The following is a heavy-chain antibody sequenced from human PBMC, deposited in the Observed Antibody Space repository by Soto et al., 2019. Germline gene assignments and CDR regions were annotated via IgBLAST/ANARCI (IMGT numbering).Heavy chain of an antibody. J-gene: IGHJ3*02. CDR3: AHSFIGYCISTSCYGDMNWNAFDI. Sequence: SGPTLVNPTQTLTLTCTFSGFSLSTSGVGVGWIRQPPGKALEWLALIYWDDDKRYSPSLKSRLTITKDTSKNQVVLTMTNMDPVDTATYYCAHSFIGYCISTSCYGDMNWNAFDIWGQGTMVTVS. D-gene: IGHD2-2*01. CDR2: IYWDDDK. CDR1: GFSLSTSGVG. V-gene: IGHV2-5*02.